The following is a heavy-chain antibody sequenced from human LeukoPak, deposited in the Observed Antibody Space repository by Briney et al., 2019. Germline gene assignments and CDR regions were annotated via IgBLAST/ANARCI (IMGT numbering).Heavy chain of an antibody. V-gene: IGHV3-23*01. D-gene: IGHD3-9*01. CDR3: ASPDTPRAVSHSGDWYYFDY. CDR1: GFTFNTFA. CDR2: ISASGDTT. J-gene: IGHJ4*02. Sequence: AGSLRLFCAASGFTFNTFAMSWVRQAPGNGLECVSVISASGDTTYYADSVKGRFTISRDNFKNTLFLQMNSLRDEDTAVYFCASPDTPRAVSHSGDWYYFDYWGQGTLVTVSS.